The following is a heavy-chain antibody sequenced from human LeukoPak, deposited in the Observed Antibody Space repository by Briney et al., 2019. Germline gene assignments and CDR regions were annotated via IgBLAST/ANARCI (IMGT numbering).Heavy chain of an antibody. J-gene: IGHJ6*03. CDR1: GGSISSYY. CDR2: IYTSGNT. Sequence: SETLSLTCAVSGGSISSYYWSWIRQPAGKGLEWIGRIYTSGNTNYNPSLKSRVTMSVDTSKNQFSLKLSSVTAADTAVYYCARGMATRRYYMDVWGKGTTVTVSS. D-gene: IGHD5-24*01. CDR3: ARGMATRRYYMDV. V-gene: IGHV4-4*07.